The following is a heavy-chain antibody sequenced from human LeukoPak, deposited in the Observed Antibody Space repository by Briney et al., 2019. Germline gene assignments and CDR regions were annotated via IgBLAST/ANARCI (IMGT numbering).Heavy chain of an antibody. J-gene: IGHJ6*03. D-gene: IGHD6-6*01. V-gene: IGHV3-33*01. Sequence: GGSLRLPCAASGFTFSSYGMHWVRQAPGKGLEWVAVIWYDGSNKYYADSVKGRFTISRDNSKNTLYLQMNSLRAEDTAVYYCARDRAARPGYYYYYMDVWGKGTTVTVSS. CDR2: IWYDGSNK. CDR1: GFTFSSYG. CDR3: ARDRAARPGYYYYYMDV.